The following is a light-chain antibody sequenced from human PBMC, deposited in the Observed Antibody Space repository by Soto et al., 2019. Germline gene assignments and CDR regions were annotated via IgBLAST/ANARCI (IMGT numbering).Light chain of an antibody. Sequence: QSVLTQPPSASGTPGQRVTISCSGGSSNIGSKDVNWYQQLPETAPKVLMYSNNQRPSGVPDRFSGSKSGTSASLAISGLQSEDEPDYYCAAWDDSLNGYVFGTGTKLTVL. V-gene: IGLV1-44*01. CDR3: AAWDDSLNGYV. J-gene: IGLJ1*01. CDR2: SNN. CDR1: SSNIGSKD.